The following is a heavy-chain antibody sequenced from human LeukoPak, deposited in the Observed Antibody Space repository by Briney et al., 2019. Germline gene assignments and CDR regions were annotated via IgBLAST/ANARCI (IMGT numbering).Heavy chain of an antibody. V-gene: IGHV3-30*04. CDR1: GFTFSSYA. D-gene: IGHD5-12*01. J-gene: IGHJ6*03. CDR3: ARAPHGGLVERGYDWGRDYYYYMDV. Sequence: GRSLRLSCAASGFTFSSYAMHWVRQAPGKRLEWVAVISYDGSNKYYADPVKGRFTISRDNSKNTLYLQMNSLRAEDTAVYYCARAPHGGLVERGYDWGRDYYYYMDVWGKGTTVTVSS. CDR2: ISYDGSNK.